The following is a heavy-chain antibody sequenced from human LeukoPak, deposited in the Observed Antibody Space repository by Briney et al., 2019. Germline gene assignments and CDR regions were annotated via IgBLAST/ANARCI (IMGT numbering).Heavy chain of an antibody. CDR3: AKDRQQPALYYFDS. D-gene: IGHD6-13*01. CDR2: IRYDGSNK. CDR1: GFTFSSYG. V-gene: IGHV3-30*02. J-gene: IGHJ4*02. Sequence: GGSLRLSCAASGFTFSSYGMHWVRQAPGKGLEWVAFIRYDGSNKYYADSVKGRFTISRDNSKNTLFFQLNSLRAEDTAVYYCAKDRQQPALYYFDSWGQGTLVTVSS.